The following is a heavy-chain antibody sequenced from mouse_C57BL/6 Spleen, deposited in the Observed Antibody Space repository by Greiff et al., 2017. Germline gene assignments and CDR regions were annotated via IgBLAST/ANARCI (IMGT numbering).Heavy chain of an antibody. CDR3: TRKGNYGGAMDY. J-gene: IGHJ4*01. CDR2: IDPETGGT. D-gene: IGHD1-1*01. CDR1: GYTFTDYE. V-gene: IGHV1-15*01. Sequence: QVQLQQSGAELVRPGASVTLSCKASGYTFTDYEMHWVKQTPVHGLEWIGAIDPETGGTAYNQKFKGKAILTADKSSSTAYMEHRSLTSEDSAVYYCTRKGNYGGAMDYWGQGTSVTVSS.